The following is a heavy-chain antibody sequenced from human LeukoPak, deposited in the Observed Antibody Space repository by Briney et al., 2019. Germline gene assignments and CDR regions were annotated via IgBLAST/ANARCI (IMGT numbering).Heavy chain of an antibody. Sequence: GESLKISCKGSGYSFTNDWIGWVRQMPGKGLEWMGIIYPGDSDTRYSPSFQGQVTISAEKSISTAYLQWSSLKASDTALYYCASRKKGMATPGFDYWGQGTLVTVSS. CDR1: GYSFTNDW. CDR3: ASRKKGMATPGFDY. J-gene: IGHJ4*02. V-gene: IGHV5-51*01. CDR2: IYPGDSDT. D-gene: IGHD5-24*01.